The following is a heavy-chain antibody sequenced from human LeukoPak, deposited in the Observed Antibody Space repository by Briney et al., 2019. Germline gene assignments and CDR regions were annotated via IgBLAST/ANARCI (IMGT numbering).Heavy chain of an antibody. CDR3: ARAPLSSDAFDI. CDR2: TYYRSKWYN. V-gene: IGHV6-1*01. Sequence: SQTLALTCAISGDSVSSNSAAWNWIRQSPWRGLEWLGRTYYRSKWYNDYAVFVKSRITINADTSKSQFSLQLNSATPEDTAVYFCARAPLSSDAFDIWGQGTMVTVSS. J-gene: IGHJ3*02. CDR1: GDSVSSNSAA.